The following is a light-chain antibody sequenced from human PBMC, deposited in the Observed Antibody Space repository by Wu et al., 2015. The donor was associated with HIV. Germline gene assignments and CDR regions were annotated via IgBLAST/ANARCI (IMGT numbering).Light chain of an antibody. Sequence: EIVLTQSPATLSLSPGERATLSCRASQGVSSYLVWYQQKPGQAPRLLIYDASTRATGIPARFSGSGSGTEFTLTINNMQSEDFAVYSCQQYNRWPPLFGQGTKLEI. V-gene: IGKV3D-15*01. CDR3: QQYNRWPPL. CDR2: DAS. CDR1: QGVSSY. J-gene: IGKJ2*01.